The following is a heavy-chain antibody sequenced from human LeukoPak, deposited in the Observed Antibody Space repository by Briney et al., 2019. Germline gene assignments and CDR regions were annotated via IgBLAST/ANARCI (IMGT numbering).Heavy chain of an antibody. Sequence: GGSLRLSCTASGFTFGDYAMSWFRQAPGKGLEWVGFIRSKAYGGTTEYAASVKGRFTISRDDSKSIAYLQMNSLKTEDTAVYYCTRDPTGGRFYLVDAFDIWGQGTMVTVSS. D-gene: IGHD3-16*01. CDR2: IRSKAYGGTT. CDR3: TRDPTGGRFYLVDAFDI. V-gene: IGHV3-49*03. CDR1: GFTFGDYA. J-gene: IGHJ3*02.